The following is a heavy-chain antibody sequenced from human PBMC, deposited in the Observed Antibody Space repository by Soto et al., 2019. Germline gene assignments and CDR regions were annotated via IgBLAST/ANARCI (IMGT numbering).Heavy chain of an antibody. V-gene: IGHV3-30-3*01. CDR1: GFTFSSYA. D-gene: IGHD3-3*01. Sequence: GGSLRLSCAASGFTFSSYAMHWVRQAPGKGLEWVAVISYDGSNKYYADSVTGRFTISRDNSKNTLYLQMNSLRAEDTAVYSCARPNYDFWSGYPNNWFDPWGQGTLVTVSS. CDR3: ARPNYDFWSGYPNNWFDP. CDR2: ISYDGSNK. J-gene: IGHJ5*02.